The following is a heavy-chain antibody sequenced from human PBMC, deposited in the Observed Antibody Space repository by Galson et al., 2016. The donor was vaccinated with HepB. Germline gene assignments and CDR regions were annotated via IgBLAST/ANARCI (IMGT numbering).Heavy chain of an antibody. CDR1: GFTFSSYS. V-gene: IGHV3-21*01. CDR2: ISFTSSYK. CDR3: AREGLADGSYFDY. Sequence: SLRLSCAASGFTFSSYSMNWVRQAPGKGLEWVSSISFTSSYKYYADSLKGRFIISRDNAKNSLYLQMNSLRAEDTAVYYCAREGLADGSYFDYWGLGALVTVSS. D-gene: IGHD5-24*01. J-gene: IGHJ4*02.